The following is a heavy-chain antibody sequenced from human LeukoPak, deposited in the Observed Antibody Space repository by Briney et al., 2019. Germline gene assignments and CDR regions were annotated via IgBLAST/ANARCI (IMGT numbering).Heavy chain of an antibody. CDR1: GGTFNSYA. J-gene: IGHJ3*02. CDR2: IIPIFGTA. D-gene: IGHD3-22*01. CDR3: ARAIVVVITTPNDAFDI. V-gene: IGHV1-69*06. Sequence: GSSVKVSCKASGGTFNSYAISWVRQAPGQGLEWMGGIIPIFGTANYAQKFQGRVTITADKSTSTAYMELSSLRSEDTAVYYCARAIVVVITTPNDAFDIWGQGTMVTASS.